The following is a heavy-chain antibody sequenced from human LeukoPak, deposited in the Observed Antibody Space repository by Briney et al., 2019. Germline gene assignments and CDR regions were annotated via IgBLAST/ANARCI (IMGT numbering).Heavy chain of an antibody. Sequence: GGSLRLSCAASGFTFSDYTMNWVRQAPGKGLEWVSSISGGSRSIYYVDSVKGRFTISRDNAKNSLYLQVNSLRAEDTAIYYCARDYFYCGGDCFVDYWGQGTLSPSPQ. V-gene: IGHV3-21*04. CDR2: ISGGSRSI. CDR1: GFTFSDYT. D-gene: IGHD2-21*02. CDR3: ARDYFYCGGDCFVDY. J-gene: IGHJ4*02.